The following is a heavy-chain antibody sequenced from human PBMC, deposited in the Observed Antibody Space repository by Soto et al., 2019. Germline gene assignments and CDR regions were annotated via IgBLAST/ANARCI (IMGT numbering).Heavy chain of an antibody. Sequence: PSETLSLTCTVSGGSMNDHYCSWIRQPPGKGLEYIGYIFYSGSTSYNASLTSRVAISLDTPNNQISLKLKSVTAADTAVYYCARSGHSFGGVVWGQGIHVTVSS. CDR2: IFYSGST. CDR3: ARSGHSFGGVV. D-gene: IGHD3-16*01. V-gene: IGHV4-59*11. CDR1: GGSMNDHY. J-gene: IGHJ4*02.